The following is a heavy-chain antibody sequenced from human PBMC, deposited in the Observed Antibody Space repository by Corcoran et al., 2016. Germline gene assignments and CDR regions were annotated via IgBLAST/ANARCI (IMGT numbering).Heavy chain of an antibody. Sequence: QVQLQESGPGLVRPSETLSLTCTVSGGSISSYYWSWIRQPPGKGLEWIGYIYYSGSTNYNPSLKSRLTISVDTSKNQVSLKLSSVTAADTAVYYGAGGGMTSGWADFDYWGQGTPVTVSS. CDR1: GGSISSYY. CDR3: AGGGMTSGWADFDY. CDR2: IYYSGST. J-gene: IGHJ4*02. D-gene: IGHD6-19*01. V-gene: IGHV4-59*01.